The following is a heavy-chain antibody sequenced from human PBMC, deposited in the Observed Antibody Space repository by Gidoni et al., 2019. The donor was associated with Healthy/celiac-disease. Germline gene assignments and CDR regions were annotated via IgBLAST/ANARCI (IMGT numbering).Heavy chain of an antibody. CDR2: IYWKDDK. CDR3: AHVSTVPYVGEWFDP. J-gene: IGHJ5*02. V-gene: IGHV2-5*01. D-gene: IGHD3-16*01. Sequence: QITLKESGPTLVKPTQTLTLTCTFSGFSLSTSGVGVGWIRQPPGKALEWLALIYWKDDKRYSPSLKSRLIITKDTSKNQVVLTMTNMDPVDTATYYCAHVSTVPYVGEWFDPWGQGTLVTVSS. CDR1: GFSLSTSGVG.